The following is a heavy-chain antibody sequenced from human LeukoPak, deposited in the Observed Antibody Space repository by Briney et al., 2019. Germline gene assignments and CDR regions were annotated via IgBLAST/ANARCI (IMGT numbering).Heavy chain of an antibody. Sequence: GGSLRLPCAASGFTFRTYGMHGVRQAPGKGLEWVTFIRYDGSDKYYADSVRGRFTISRDNSKNTLFLQMNSLRFDDTAVYYCAKRADYYDSSRSLYDAFDLWGQGTMVTVSS. CDR1: GFTFRTYG. D-gene: IGHD3-16*01. V-gene: IGHV3-30*02. CDR3: AKRADYYDSSRSLYDAFDL. CDR2: IRYDGSDK. J-gene: IGHJ3*01.